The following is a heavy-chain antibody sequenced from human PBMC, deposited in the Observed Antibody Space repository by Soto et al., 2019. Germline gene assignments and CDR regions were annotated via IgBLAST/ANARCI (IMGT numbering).Heavy chain of an antibody. J-gene: IGHJ6*03. V-gene: IGHV4-31*03. D-gene: IGHD6-13*01. CDR1: GGSISSGGYY. CDR2: IYYSGST. CDR3: ARYVRRIAAERVPSYYYYYMDV. Sequence: SETLSLTCTVSGGSISSGGYYWSWIRQHPGKGLEWIGYIYYSGSTYYNQSLKSRVTISVDTSKKQFSLKLSSVTAADTAVYYCARYVRRIAAERVPSYYYYYMDVWGKGTTVTVSS.